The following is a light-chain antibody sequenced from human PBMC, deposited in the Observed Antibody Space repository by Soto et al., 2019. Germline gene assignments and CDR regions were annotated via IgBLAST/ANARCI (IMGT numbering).Light chain of an antibody. Sequence: QSALTQPRSVSGSPGQSVTISCTGTSRDVGGYDFVSWYQQHPGKAPKRMIYDVTKRPSGVPDRFSGSKSGSSASLTISGLQAEDEADYYCCSYAGSYNLEVFGGGTKLTVL. CDR3: CSYAGSYNLEV. V-gene: IGLV2-11*01. J-gene: IGLJ3*02. CDR1: SRDVGGYDF. CDR2: DVT.